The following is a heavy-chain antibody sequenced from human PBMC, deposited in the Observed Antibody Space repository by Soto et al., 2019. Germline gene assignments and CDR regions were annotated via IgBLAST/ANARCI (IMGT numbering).Heavy chain of an antibody. Sequence: PGGSLRLSCAASGFTFSSDAMSWVRQAPGKGLEWVSAISGSGGSTYYADSVKGRFTISRDNSKNTLYLQMNSLRAEDTAVYYCAKMVAAAGTGGSFAQWGRGTLVTVSS. CDR3: AKMVAAAGTGGSFAQ. J-gene: IGHJ4*02. CDR2: ISGSGGST. D-gene: IGHD6-13*01. CDR1: GFTFSSDA. V-gene: IGHV3-23*01.